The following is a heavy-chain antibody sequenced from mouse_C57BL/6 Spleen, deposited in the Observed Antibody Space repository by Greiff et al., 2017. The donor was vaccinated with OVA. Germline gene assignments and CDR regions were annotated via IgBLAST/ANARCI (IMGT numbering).Heavy chain of an antibody. CDR2: ISYDGSN. CDR1: GYSITSGYY. CDR3: ARQLRHYFDY. J-gene: IGHJ2*01. Sequence: EVQLVESGPGLVKPSQSLSLTCSVTGYSITSGYYWNWIRQFPGNKLEWMGYISYDGSNNYNPSLKNRISITRDTSKNQFFLKLNSVTTEDTATYYCARQLRHYFDYWGQGTTLTVSS. V-gene: IGHV3-6*01. D-gene: IGHD1-2*01.